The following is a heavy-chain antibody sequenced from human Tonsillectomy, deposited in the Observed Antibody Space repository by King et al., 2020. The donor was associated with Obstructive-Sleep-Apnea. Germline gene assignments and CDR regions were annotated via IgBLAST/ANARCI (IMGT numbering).Heavy chain of an antibody. CDR2: INPRDSDT. D-gene: IGHD3-16*01. CDR3: ARRQYICDRGGRFDP. CDR1: GYDFLNYW. Sequence: VQLVESGAEVKKPGESLKISCEVSGYDFLNYWIVWVRQTPGKGLAWMGIINPRDSDTRYSPSFQGQVTISVDKSINTAFLQWTSLQASDTAIYYCARRQYICDRGGRFDPWGQGTPVTVSS. J-gene: IGHJ5*02. V-gene: IGHV5-51*01.